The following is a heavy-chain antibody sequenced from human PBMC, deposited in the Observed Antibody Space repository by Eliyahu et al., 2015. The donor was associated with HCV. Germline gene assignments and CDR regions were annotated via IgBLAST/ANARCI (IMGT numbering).Heavy chain of an antibody. CDR2: ISSSGITI. Sequence: EVQLVESGGGLVQPGGSLRLSCAASGFAXSNYEMSWVRQAPGQGLEYLSYISSSGITIHYTDSVKGRFTVSRDDAKNSLYLQMNSLRAEDTAVYYCVRDRLGLGDWLDPWGQGTLVTVAS. D-gene: IGHD3-16*01. CDR3: VRDRLGLGDWLDP. CDR1: GFAXSNYE. J-gene: IGHJ5*02. V-gene: IGHV3-48*03.